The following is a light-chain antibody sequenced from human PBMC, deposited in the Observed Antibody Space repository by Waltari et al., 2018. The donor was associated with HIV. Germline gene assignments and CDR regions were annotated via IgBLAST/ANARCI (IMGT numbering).Light chain of an antibody. J-gene: IGKJ4*01. Sequence: DIVMTQSPDSLAVSLGERATINCKSSQSVLYSSNNKNYLAWYQQKPGQPPKLLMYWSSTRESGVPDRFSGSGSGTDFTLTISSLQAEDVAVYYCQQYYNTVLTFGGGTKVEIK. V-gene: IGKV4-1*01. CDR1: QSVLYSSNNKNY. CDR2: WSS. CDR3: QQYYNTVLT.